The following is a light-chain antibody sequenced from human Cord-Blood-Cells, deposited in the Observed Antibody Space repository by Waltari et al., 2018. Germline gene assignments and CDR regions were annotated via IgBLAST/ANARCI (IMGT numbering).Light chain of an antibody. CDR3: QQRSNWPIT. J-gene: IGKJ5*01. CDR1: QSVSSY. CDR2: DAS. V-gene: IGKV3-11*01. Sequence: EMVLTQSPDTLSLSPGERATLSCRASQSVSSYLAWYQQKPGQAPRLLIYDASNGATGIPARFSGSGSGTYFTRTISSLEPEDFAVYYCQQRSNWPITFGQGTRLEIK.